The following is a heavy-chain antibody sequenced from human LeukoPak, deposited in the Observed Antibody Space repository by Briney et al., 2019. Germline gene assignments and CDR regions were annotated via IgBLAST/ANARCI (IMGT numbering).Heavy chain of an antibody. CDR3: ARDGPLPGFDY. CDR2: ISSSSSYI. Sequence: GGSLRLSCAASGFTFSTNSMNWVRQAPGKGLEWVSSISSSSSYIYYADSVKGRFTISRDNAKNSLYLQMNSLRAEDTAVYYCARDGPLPGFDYWGQGTLVTVSS. CDR1: GFTFSTNS. V-gene: IGHV3-21*01. J-gene: IGHJ4*02.